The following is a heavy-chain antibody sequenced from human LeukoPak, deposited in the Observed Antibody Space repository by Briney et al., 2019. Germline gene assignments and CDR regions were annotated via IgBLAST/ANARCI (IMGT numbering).Heavy chain of an antibody. J-gene: IGHJ4*02. Sequence: PSETLSLTCAVYGGSFSGYYWSRIRQPPGKGLEWIGEMNHSGSTSHNPSLKSRVTISVDTSKNQFSLKVTSVTAADTAVYYCARGLISGDYSKSFEYWGQGTLVTVSS. V-gene: IGHV4-34*01. CDR3: ARGLISGDYSKSFEY. D-gene: IGHD4-11*01. CDR1: GGSFSGYY. CDR2: MNHSGST.